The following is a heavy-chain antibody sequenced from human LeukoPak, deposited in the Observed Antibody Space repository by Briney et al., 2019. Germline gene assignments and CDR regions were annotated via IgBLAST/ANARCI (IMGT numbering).Heavy chain of an antibody. V-gene: IGHV3-30*02. CDR1: GFTFSNCA. CDR2: IRYDGSNK. J-gene: IGHJ4*02. Sequence: QPGGSLRLSCAASGFTFSNCAMHWVRQAPGKGLGWVAFIRYDGSNKFYADSVKGRFTVSRDNSKNTVHLQMSSLRAEDTAVYYCAKIGLGSSSWWYFDYWGQGALVTVSS. CDR3: AKIGLGSSSWWYFDY. D-gene: IGHD6-13*01.